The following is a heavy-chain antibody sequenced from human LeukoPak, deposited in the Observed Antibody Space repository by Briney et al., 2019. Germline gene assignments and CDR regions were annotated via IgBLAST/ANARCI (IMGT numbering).Heavy chain of an antibody. D-gene: IGHD3-10*01. CDR1: GFTFSSYS. CDR2: ISSSSSYI. V-gene: IGHV3-21*01. Sequence: GGSLRLSCAASGFTFSSYSMNWVRQAPGKGLEWVSSISSSSSYIYYADSVKGRFAISRDNAKNSLYLQMNSLRAEDTAVYYCAREDSADDDAFDIWGQGTMVTVSS. CDR3: AREDSADDDAFDI. J-gene: IGHJ3*02.